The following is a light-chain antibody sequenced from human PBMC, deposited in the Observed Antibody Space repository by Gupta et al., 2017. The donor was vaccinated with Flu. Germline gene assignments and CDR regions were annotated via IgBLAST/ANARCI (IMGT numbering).Light chain of an antibody. Sequence: SALTQPPSVSGSPGPAVTISCTGTGSDVGTYNRVSWYPQTPGTAPKLIIYEVNNRPAGVPGRFSGSKSGNTASLTISGHTGEDEDDYYFSSDTTSDTFVFGTGTKLTVL. J-gene: IGLJ1*01. V-gene: IGLV2-18*02. CDR1: GSDVGTYNR. CDR3: SSDTTSDTFV. CDR2: EVN.